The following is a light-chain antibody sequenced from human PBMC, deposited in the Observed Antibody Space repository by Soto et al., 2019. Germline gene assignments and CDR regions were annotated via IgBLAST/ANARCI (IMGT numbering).Light chain of an antibody. V-gene: IGLV2-14*01. CDR3: SSYTSSSTLYV. CDR2: DVS. Sequence: QSALTQPASVSGSPGQSITISCTGTSSDVGGYNYVSWYQQHPGKAPKLMIYDVSNRPSGVSTRFSGSKSGNTASLTISGLQAEYVADYYCSSYTSSSTLYVFGTGTKLTVL. CDR1: SSDVGGYNY. J-gene: IGLJ1*01.